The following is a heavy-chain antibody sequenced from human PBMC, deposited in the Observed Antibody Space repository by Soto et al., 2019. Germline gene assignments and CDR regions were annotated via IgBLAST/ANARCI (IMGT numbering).Heavy chain of an antibody. CDR2: ISSSGSTI. Sequence: GGSLRLSCGASGFPFGDYYMSWIRQAPGKGLERVSYISSSGSTIYYADSVKGRFTISRDNAKNSLYLQMNSLRAEDTAVYYCARVSEPDFWSGTLYYYYYYMDVWGKGTTVTVSS. J-gene: IGHJ6*03. D-gene: IGHD3-3*01. CDR3: ARVSEPDFWSGTLYYYYYYMDV. CDR1: GFPFGDYY. V-gene: IGHV3-11*01.